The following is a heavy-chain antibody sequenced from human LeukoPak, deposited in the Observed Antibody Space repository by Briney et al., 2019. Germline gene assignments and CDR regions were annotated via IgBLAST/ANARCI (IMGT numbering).Heavy chain of an antibody. D-gene: IGHD6-19*01. J-gene: IGHJ4*02. CDR1: GDSISSYY. V-gene: IGHV4-4*09. Sequence: SETLSLTCAVSGDSISSYYWSWIRQPPGKGLEWIGYIYSSGSTTYNSSLKSRVTISVDTSKNQFSLKLSSVTAADTAVYYCARRAVAENYFDYWGQGTLVTVSS. CDR3: ARRAVAENYFDY. CDR2: IYSSGST.